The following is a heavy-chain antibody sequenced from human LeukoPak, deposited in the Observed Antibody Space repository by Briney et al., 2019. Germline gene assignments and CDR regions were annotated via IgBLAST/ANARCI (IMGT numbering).Heavy chain of an antibody. J-gene: IGHJ5*02. CDR2: IYYSGST. CDR3: AREFPYYYDSSGFNWFDP. CDR1: GGSISSYY. V-gene: IGHV4-59*01. D-gene: IGHD3-22*01. Sequence: SETLSLTCTVSGGSISSYYWSWIRQPPGKGLEWIGYIYYSGSTNYNPSLKSRVTISVDTSKNQFSLKLSSVTAADTAVYYCAREFPYYYDSSGFNWFDPWGQGTLVTVSS.